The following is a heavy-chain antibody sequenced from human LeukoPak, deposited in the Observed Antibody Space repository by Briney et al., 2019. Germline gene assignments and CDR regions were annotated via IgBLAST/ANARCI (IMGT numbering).Heavy chain of an antibody. CDR2: INHSGST. J-gene: IGHJ3*02. CDR1: GGSFSGYN. CDR3: ARRKNSSSWYGKGAFDI. D-gene: IGHD6-13*01. Sequence: SETLSLTCAVYGGSFSGYNWSWIRQPPGKGLEWIGEINHSGSTYYNPSLKSRVTISVDTSKNQFSLKLSSVTAADTAVYYCARRKNSSSWYGKGAFDIWGQGTMVTVSS. V-gene: IGHV4-34*01.